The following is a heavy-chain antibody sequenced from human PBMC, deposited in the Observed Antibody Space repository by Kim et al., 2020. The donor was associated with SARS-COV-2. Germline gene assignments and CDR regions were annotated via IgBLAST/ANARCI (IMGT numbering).Heavy chain of an antibody. V-gene: IGHV3-15*01. CDR2: IKSKTDGGTT. Sequence: GGSLRLSCAASGFTFSNAWMSWVRQAPGKGLEWVGRIKSKTDGGTTDYAAPVKGRFTISRDESKNTLYLQMNSLKTEDTAVYYCTTDSPYYDFWSGYGGYYYGMDVWGQGTTVPVSS. CDR3: TTDSPYYDFWSGYGGYYYGMDV. D-gene: IGHD3-3*01. J-gene: IGHJ6*02. CDR1: GFTFSNAW.